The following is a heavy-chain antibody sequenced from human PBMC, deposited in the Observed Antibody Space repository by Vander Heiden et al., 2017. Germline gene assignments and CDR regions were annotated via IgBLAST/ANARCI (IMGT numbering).Heavy chain of an antibody. V-gene: IGHV1-2*04. CDR2: INPNSGGT. D-gene: IGHD6-19*01. CDR3: ARDRGAVAGTLYNWFDP. CDR1: VYTFTGYY. Sequence: QVQLVQSGAEVKKPGASVKVSCNASVYTFTGYYMHWVRQAPGQGLEWMGWINPNSGGTNYAQKFQGWVTMTRDTSISTAYMELSRLRSDDTAVYYCARDRGAVAGTLYNWFDPWGQGTLVTVSS. J-gene: IGHJ5*02.